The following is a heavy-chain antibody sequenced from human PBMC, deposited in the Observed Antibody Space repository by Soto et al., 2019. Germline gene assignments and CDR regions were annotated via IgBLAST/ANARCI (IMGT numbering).Heavy chain of an antibody. D-gene: IGHD3-22*01. Sequence: QVQLQQWGAGLLKPSETLSLTCAVYGGSFSGYYWSWIRQPPGKGLEWIGEINHSGGTNYNPSLKSRVTISVDTSKNQFSLKLSSVTAADTAVYYCASRWLLPRRTGNYFGMDVWGQGTTVTVSS. CDR2: INHSGGT. V-gene: IGHV4-34*01. CDR1: GGSFSGYY. CDR3: ASRWLLPRRTGNYFGMDV. J-gene: IGHJ6*02.